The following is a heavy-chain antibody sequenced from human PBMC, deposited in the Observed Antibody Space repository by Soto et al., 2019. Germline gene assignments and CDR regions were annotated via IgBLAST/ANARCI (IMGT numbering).Heavy chain of an antibody. CDR2: IIPIFGTA. V-gene: IGHV1-69*12. J-gene: IGHJ4*02. Sequence: QVQLVQSGAEVKKPGSSVKVSCKASGGTFSSYAISWVRQAPGQGLEWMGGIIPIFGTANYAQKFQGRVTITADESKSTAYMELSSLRSEDTAVYYCARDGSDYYGSGSYFDYWGQGTLVTVSS. CDR3: ARDGSDYYGSGSYFDY. D-gene: IGHD3-10*01. CDR1: GGTFSSYA.